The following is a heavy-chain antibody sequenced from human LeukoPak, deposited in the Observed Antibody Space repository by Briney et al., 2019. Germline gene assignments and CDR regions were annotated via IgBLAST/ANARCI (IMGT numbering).Heavy chain of an antibody. CDR1: GFSLSTSGVG. J-gene: IGHJ3*02. CDR3: TQISGVGGQEGGGFDI. D-gene: IGHD1-26*01. Sequence: NKSGPTLVNPTQTLTLTCTFSGFSLSTSGVGVGWLRQPPGKALEWLALIFWDDDKRYSPSLKSRLTITKDTPKNQVVLTVTNMDPVDTATYYCTQISGVGGQEGGGFDIWGQGTMVTVSS. V-gene: IGHV2-5*02. CDR2: IFWDDDK.